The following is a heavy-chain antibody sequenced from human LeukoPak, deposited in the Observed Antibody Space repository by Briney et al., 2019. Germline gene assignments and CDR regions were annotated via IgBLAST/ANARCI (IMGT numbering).Heavy chain of an antibody. CDR2: LYSGGNT. Sequence: GGSLRLSCAASGFSVSNNYMSWVRQAPGQGVEWVSVLYSGGNTYYTDSVKGRFAISRDYFRNTVYLQMNSLRAEDTAVYYCARESGFGELFPYAFDIWGQGTVVTVSS. CDR1: GFSVSNNY. D-gene: IGHD3-10*01. CDR3: ARESGFGELFPYAFDI. J-gene: IGHJ3*02. V-gene: IGHV3-53*01.